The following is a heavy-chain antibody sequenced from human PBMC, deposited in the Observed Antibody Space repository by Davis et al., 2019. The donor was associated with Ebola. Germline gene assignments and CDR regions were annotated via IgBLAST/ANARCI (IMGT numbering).Heavy chain of an antibody. CDR3: ARDLRWGYFDY. D-gene: IGHD1-26*01. CDR2: IYYSGST. V-gene: IGHV4-59*11. CDR1: GGSISSHY. J-gene: IGHJ4*02. Sequence: PSETLSLTCTVSGGSISSHYWSWIRQPPGKGLEWIGYIYYSGSTNYNPSLKSRVTISVDTSKNQFSLKLSSVTAADTAVYYCARDLRWGYFDYWGQGTLVTVSS.